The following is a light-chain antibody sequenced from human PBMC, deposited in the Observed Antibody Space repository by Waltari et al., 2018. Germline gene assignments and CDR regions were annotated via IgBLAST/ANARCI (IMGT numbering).Light chain of an antibody. Sequence: DVVMTQSPLALPVTLGQPASISCRSSQSLVHSDGNTYLNWFQQRPGQPPRRLIYKVSNRDSGVPDRFSGSGSGTDFTLKISRVEAEDVGVYYCMQGTHWPTFGQGTKVEIK. CDR2: KVS. CDR1: QSLVHSDGNTY. CDR3: MQGTHWPT. J-gene: IGKJ1*01. V-gene: IGKV2-30*02.